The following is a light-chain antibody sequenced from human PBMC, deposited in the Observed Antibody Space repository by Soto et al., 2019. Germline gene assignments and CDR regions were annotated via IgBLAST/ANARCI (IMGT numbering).Light chain of an antibody. V-gene: IGKV1-39*01. J-gene: IGKJ2*01. CDR1: QSISSY. CDR3: QQSYSTPYT. CDR2: AAS. Sequence: DIQMTQSPSSLSASVGDRVTITCRASQSISSYLNWYQQKPGKAPKLLIYAASSLQSGVPSRFSGSGSGTDFTLTISSLQPEDLETYYCQQSYSTPYTFGQGTKLEIK.